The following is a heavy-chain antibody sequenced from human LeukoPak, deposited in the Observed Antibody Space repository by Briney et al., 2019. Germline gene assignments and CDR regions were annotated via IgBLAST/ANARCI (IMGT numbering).Heavy chain of an antibody. D-gene: IGHD3-10*01. CDR1: GFTFSSYA. CDR3: VSAIRGSPIDY. J-gene: IGHJ4*02. V-gene: IGHV3-23*01. Sequence: PGGSLRLSCAASGFTFSSYAMSWVRQAPGKGLEWVSTISDSDGSTYYADSVEGRFTISRDNSKNTLYLQMNSLRAEDTAIYYCVSAIRGSPIDYWGQGTLVSVPS. CDR2: ISDSDGST.